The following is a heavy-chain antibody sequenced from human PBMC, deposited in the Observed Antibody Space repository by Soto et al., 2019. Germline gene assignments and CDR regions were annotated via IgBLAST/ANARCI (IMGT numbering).Heavy chain of an antibody. CDR2: ISYDGSNK. D-gene: IGHD3-3*01. CDR1: GFTFSSYG. J-gene: IGHJ5*02. V-gene: IGHV3-30*18. CDR3: AKEGGTIFTGSWFDP. Sequence: PGGSLRLSCAASGFTFSSYGMHWVRQAPGKGLEWVAVISYDGSNKYYADSVKGRFTISRDNSKNTLYLQMNSLRAEDTAVYYCAKEGGTIFTGSWFDPWGQGTLVTVSS.